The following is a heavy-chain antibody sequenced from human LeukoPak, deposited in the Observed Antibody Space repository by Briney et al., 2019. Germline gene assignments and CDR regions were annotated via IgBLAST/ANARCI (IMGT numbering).Heavy chain of an antibody. CDR3: ARKGGRDSYGFDS. CDR2: VRYHGSDK. Sequence: PGTSLRLSCAASGFTFSSHGMQWVRQAPGKGLEWVAVVRYHGSDKNYADSVKGRFTISRDNSKNTLYLQMNSLRVEDTALYYCARKGGRDSYGFDSWGQGTLVTVSP. CDR1: GFTFSSHG. J-gene: IGHJ4*02. V-gene: IGHV3-33*01. D-gene: IGHD5-24*01.